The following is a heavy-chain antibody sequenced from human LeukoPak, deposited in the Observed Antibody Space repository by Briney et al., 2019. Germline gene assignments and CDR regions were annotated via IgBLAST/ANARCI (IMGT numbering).Heavy chain of an antibody. CDR2: ISISSSYL. CDR1: GLTFSSSS. D-gene: IGHD7-27*01. J-gene: IGHJ3*02. Sequence: GGSLRLSCAASGLTFSSSSMIWVRQAPGKGLEWVSSISISSSYLYYADSVKGRFTISRDNAKSSLYLQMNSLRAEDTAVYYCARDKNWGSGAFDIWGQGTMVTVSS. CDR3: ARDKNWGSGAFDI. V-gene: IGHV3-21*01.